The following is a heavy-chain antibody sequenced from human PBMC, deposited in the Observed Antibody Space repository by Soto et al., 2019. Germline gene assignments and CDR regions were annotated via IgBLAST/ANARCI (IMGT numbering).Heavy chain of an antibody. CDR1: GFTFSSYA. CDR3: ARESLFLVWDCSSTSCSPGYYFDY. J-gene: IGHJ4*02. CDR2: ISYDGSNK. V-gene: IGHV3-30-3*01. D-gene: IGHD2-2*01. Sequence: QVQLVESGGGVVQPGRSLRLSCAASGFTFSSYAMHWVRQAPGKGLERVAVISYDGSNKYYADSVKGRFTISRDNSKNTLYMQMNSLRAEDTAVYYCARESLFLVWDCSSTSCSPGYYFDYWGQGTLVTVSS.